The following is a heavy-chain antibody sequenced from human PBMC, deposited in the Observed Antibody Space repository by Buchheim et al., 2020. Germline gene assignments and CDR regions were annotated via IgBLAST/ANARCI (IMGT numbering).Heavy chain of an antibody. CDR2: INHSGST. CDR1: GGSFSGYY. J-gene: IGHJ6*03. V-gene: IGHV4-34*01. CDR3: ARRPMVKYYYYYMDV. Sequence: QVQLQQWGAGLLKPSEALSLTCAVYGGSFSGYYWSWIRQPPGKGLEWIGEINHSGSTNYNPSLKSRVTISVDTSKNQFSLKLSSVTAADTAVYYCARRPMVKYYYYYMDVWGKGTT. D-gene: IGHD3-10*01.